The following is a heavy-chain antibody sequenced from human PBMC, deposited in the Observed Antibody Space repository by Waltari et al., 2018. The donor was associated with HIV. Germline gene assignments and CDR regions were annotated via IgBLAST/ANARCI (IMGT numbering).Heavy chain of an antibody. J-gene: IGHJ4*02. V-gene: IGHV1-18*01. CDR2: INPDKGET. CDR1: GYIFAKYS. D-gene: IGHD3-10*01. CDR3: ARSPAIYFSGSGNHPLFCDF. Sequence: QAQLVQSGAEVKKPGASVKVSCKTSGYIFAKYSIRWMRQTPGQGLEWMGWINPDKGETKFPQKFRGRVTLTTDTSTNTAYMEVTSLRSDDAAVYYCARSPAIYFSGSGNHPLFCDFWGQGTLVTVSS.